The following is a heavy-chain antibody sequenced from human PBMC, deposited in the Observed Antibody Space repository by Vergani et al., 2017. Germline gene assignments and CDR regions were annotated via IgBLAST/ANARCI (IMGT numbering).Heavy chain of an antibody. J-gene: IGHJ4*02. D-gene: IGHD6-19*01. CDR1: GGSFSGYY. V-gene: IGHV4-34*01. CDR2: INHSGST. CDR3: ARENSSGWYGDY. Sequence: QVQLQQWGAGLLKPSETLSLTCAVYGGSFSGYYWSWIRQPPGKGLEWIGEINHSGSTNYNPSLKSRVTISVDTSKNQFSLKLSSVTAADTAVYYCARENSSGWYGDYWGQGTLVTVSS.